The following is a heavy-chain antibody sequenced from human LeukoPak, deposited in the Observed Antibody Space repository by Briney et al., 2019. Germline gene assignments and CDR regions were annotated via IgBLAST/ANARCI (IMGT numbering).Heavy chain of an antibody. J-gene: IGHJ5*02. Sequence: GGSLRLSCAASGFTFSSYAMGWVRQAPGKGLEWVSAISGSGGSTYYADSVKGRFTISRDNSKNTLYLQMNSLRAEDTALYYCVKGYCSGGSCYWFDHWGQGTLVTVSS. CDR3: VKGYCSGGSCYWFDH. V-gene: IGHV3-23*01. CDR1: GFTFSSYA. D-gene: IGHD2-15*01. CDR2: ISGSGGST.